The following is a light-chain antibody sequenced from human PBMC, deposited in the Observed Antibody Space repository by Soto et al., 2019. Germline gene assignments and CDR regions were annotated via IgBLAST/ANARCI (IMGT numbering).Light chain of an antibody. CDR1: TGAVTSGHY. CDR2: DTS. CDR3: LLSYSGARV. J-gene: IGLJ1*01. V-gene: IGLV7-46*01. Sequence: QAVVTQEPSLTVSPGGTVTLTCGSSTGAVTSGHYPYWFQQKPGQAPRRLIYDTSKKHSWTPARFSGSLLGGKAALTLSGAQHEDEAEYYCLLSYSGARVFGTGTKVTVL.